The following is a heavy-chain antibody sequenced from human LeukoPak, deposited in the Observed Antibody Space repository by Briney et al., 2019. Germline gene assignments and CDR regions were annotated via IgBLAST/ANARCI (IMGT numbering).Heavy chain of an antibody. V-gene: IGHV3-21*01. CDR2: ISSSSSYI. CDR1: GFTFSSYS. CDR3: ARDETGGVDY. D-gene: IGHD1-1*01. Sequence: GGSKRLSCAASGFTFSSYSMNWVRQAPGKGLEWVSSISSSSSYIYYADSVKGRFTISRDNAKNSLYLQMNSLRAEDTAVYYCARDETGGVDYWGQGTLVTVSS. J-gene: IGHJ4*02.